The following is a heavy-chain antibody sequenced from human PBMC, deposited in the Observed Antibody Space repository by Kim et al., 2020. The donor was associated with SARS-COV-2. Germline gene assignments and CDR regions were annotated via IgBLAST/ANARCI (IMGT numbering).Heavy chain of an antibody. CDR2: ISAYNGNT. J-gene: IGHJ5*02. CDR3: ARDLGIAAAGIGYRGRFDP. CDR1: GYTFTSYG. V-gene: IGHV1-18*01. D-gene: IGHD6-13*01. Sequence: ASVKVSCKASGYTFTSYGISWVRQAPGQGLEWMGWISAYNGNTNYAQKLQGRVTMTTDTSTSTAYMELRSLRSDDTAVYYCARDLGIAAAGIGYRGRFDPWGQGTLVTVSS.